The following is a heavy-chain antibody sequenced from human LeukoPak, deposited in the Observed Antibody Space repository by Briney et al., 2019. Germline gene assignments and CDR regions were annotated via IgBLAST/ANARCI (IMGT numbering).Heavy chain of an antibody. J-gene: IGHJ4*02. CDR2: IYYSGST. D-gene: IGHD6-13*01. CDR1: GGSISSYY. Sequence: SETLSLTCTVSGGSISSYYWSWIRQPPGKGLEWIGYIYYSGSTNYNPSLKSRVTISVDTSKNQFSLKLSSVTAADTAVYYCARHRFAADRSGFDYWGQGTLVTVSS. CDR3: ARHRFAADRSGFDY. V-gene: IGHV4-59*08.